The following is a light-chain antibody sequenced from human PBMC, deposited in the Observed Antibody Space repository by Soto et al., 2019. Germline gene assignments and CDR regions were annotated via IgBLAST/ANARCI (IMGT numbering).Light chain of an antibody. CDR2: DAS. J-gene: IGKJ2*01. V-gene: IGKV1-33*01. CDR1: QDISNY. Sequence: MTQSPSSLSASVGDRVTITXQASQDISNYLNWYQQKPGKAPKLLIYDASNLETGVPSRFSGSGSGTDFTFTISSLQPEDIATYYCQQYDNLPYTFGQGTKLEIK. CDR3: QQYDNLPYT.